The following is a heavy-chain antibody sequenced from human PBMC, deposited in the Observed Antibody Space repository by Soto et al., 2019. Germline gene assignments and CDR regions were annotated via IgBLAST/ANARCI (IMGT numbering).Heavy chain of an antibody. J-gene: IGHJ4*02. CDR3: ARANYDYVWGSYSYSPFFDY. CDR2: INSDGSST. D-gene: IGHD3-16*02. Sequence: PGGSLRLSCAASGFTFSSYWMHWVRQAPGKGLVWVSRINSDGSSTSYADSVKGRFTISRDNAKNTLYLQMNSLRAEDTAVYYCARANYDYVWGSYSYSPFFDYWGQGTLVTSPQ. CDR1: GFTFSSYW. V-gene: IGHV3-74*01.